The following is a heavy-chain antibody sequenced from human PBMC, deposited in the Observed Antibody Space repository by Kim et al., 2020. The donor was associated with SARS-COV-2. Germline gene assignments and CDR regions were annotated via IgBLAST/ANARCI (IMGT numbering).Heavy chain of an antibody. V-gene: IGHV3-23*01. D-gene: IGHD4-17*01. CDR2: ISGGGDGT. CDR1: GFTFRSYA. Sequence: GGSLRLSCAASGFTFRSYAMSWVRQAPGKGLEWVSGISGGGDGTYYADSVKGRFTISRDKAQNTLYLQVNSRRAEATAVYYCAKYGLAVTTEIDYWGQGTLVTVSS. J-gene: IGHJ4*02. CDR3: AKYGLAVTTEIDY.